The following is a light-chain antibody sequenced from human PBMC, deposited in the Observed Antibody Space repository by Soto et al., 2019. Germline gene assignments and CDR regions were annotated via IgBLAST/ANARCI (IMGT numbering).Light chain of an antibody. Sequence: QSVLTQPPSASGTPGQRVTISCSGSSSNIGSNTVNWYQQLPGTAPKLLIYNNNQRPSGVPDRFTSASLAISGLQSEDEADYYCAAWDDSLNGLVFGTGTKVTVL. CDR3: AAWDDSLNGLV. CDR2: NNN. V-gene: IGLV1-44*01. CDR1: SSNIGSNT. J-gene: IGLJ1*01.